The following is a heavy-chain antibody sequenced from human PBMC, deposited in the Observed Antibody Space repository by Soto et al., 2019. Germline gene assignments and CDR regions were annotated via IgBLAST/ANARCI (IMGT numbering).Heavy chain of an antibody. D-gene: IGHD6-13*01. CDR2: ISAYNGNT. CDR3: ARDAYEGFWSIAAAGTNFDY. V-gene: IGHV1-18*01. J-gene: IGHJ4*02. Sequence: QVQLVQSGAEVKKPGASVKVSCKASGYTFTSYGISWVRQAPGQGLEWMGWISAYNGNTNYAQKLQGRVTMTTDTSTSTAYMELRSLRSDDTAVYYCARDAYEGFWSIAAAGTNFDYWGQGTLVTVSS. CDR1: GYTFTSYG.